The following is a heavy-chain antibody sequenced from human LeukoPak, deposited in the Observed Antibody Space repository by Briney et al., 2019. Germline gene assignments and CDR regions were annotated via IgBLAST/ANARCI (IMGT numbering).Heavy chain of an antibody. D-gene: IGHD3-10*01. J-gene: IGHJ6*03. V-gene: IGHV1-18*01. CDR3: AREGTTMIQGVRYYYFMDV. CDR1: GYTFNNFV. CDR2: ISAYDCNT. Sequence: ASVKVSCKASGYTFNNFVVNWLQQAPGQGLAWMGWISAYDCNTRYAQKCQGRVTMNTDTSTSTAYMELRSLRSDDTAVYYCAREGTTMIQGVRYYYFMDVWGEGTTVTVSS.